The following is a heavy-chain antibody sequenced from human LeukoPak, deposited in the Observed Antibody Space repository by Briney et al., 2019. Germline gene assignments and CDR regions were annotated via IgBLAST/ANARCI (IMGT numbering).Heavy chain of an antibody. CDR2: LYYSGST. Sequence: SETLSLTCTVSGGSISSYYWSWLRQPPGKGLEWIGYLYYSGSTNYNPSLKSRVTISVDTSKNQFSLKLSSVTAADTAVYYCARGGGSSDYSYYGMDVWGQGTTVTVSS. J-gene: IGHJ6*02. V-gene: IGHV4-59*01. D-gene: IGHD6-13*01. CDR3: ARGGGSSDYSYYGMDV. CDR1: GGSISSYY.